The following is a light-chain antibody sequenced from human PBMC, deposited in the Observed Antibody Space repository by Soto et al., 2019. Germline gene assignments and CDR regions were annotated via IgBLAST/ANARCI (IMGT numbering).Light chain of an antibody. CDR1: SSDVGGYNY. CDR3: ISYTSSSTPYG. CDR2: AVS. V-gene: IGLV2-14*03. Sequence: QSALTLPASVSGSPGPSITISCPGTSSDVGGYNYGSWYQQHPGKAPKPMIYAVSNRPSGVSNRFSGSKSGNTASLTISGLQAEDEADYYCISYTSSSTPYGFGAGTKLTV. J-gene: IGLJ1*01.